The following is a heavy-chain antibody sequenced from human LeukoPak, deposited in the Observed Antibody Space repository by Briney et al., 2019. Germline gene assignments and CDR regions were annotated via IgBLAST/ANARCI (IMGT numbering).Heavy chain of an antibody. J-gene: IGHJ4*02. V-gene: IGHV3-64D*09. D-gene: IGHD6-13*01. CDR3: VRLIGASGGFDY. Sequence: GGSLRLSCSASEFTFSSYAIHWVRQAPGKGLECVSAISSNGDRTYYGDSVKGRFTISRDNSRNTLYLQMSSLRAEDTAVYYCVRLIGASGGFDYWSQGTLVTVSS. CDR1: EFTFSSYA. CDR2: ISSNGDRT.